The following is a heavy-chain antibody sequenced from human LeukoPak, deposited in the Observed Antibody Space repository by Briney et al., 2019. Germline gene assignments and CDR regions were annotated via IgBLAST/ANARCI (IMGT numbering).Heavy chain of an antibody. V-gene: IGHV4-34*01. CDR2: INHSGST. Sequence: SETLSLTCAVYGGSFSGYYWSWIRQPPGKGLEWIGEINHSGSTNYNPSLKSRVTISVDTSKNQFSLKLSSVTAADTAVYYCARRIAVAGTFFYYYYMDVWGKGTTVTISS. J-gene: IGHJ6*03. D-gene: IGHD6-19*01. CDR3: ARRIAVAGTFFYYYYMDV. CDR1: GGSFSGYY.